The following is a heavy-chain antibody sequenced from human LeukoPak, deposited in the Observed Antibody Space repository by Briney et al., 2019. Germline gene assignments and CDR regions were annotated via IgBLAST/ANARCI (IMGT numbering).Heavy chain of an antibody. Sequence: GESLKISCKGSGYSFTNYWIGWVRQMPGKGLEWMGIIYPGDSDTRYSPSFQGQVTISADKSISPAYLQWSSLKASDTAMYYCATKFYGSGSYLRYWGQGTLVTVSS. CDR1: GYSFTNYW. D-gene: IGHD3-10*01. CDR3: ATKFYGSGSYLRY. V-gene: IGHV5-51*01. CDR2: IYPGDSDT. J-gene: IGHJ4*02.